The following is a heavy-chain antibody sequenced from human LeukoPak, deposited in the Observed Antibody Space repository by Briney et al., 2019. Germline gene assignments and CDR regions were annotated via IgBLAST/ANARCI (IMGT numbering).Heavy chain of an antibody. CDR3: TRAPRGAVYYYGLDV. J-gene: IGHJ6*02. CDR1: GDSISTDY. D-gene: IGHD3-10*01. Sequence: SETLCLTCTVSGDSISTDYWSWIRRPPGKGLEWIGYIFYTGRPSYNPSLKSRVTISLDESKNQFSLNLSSVTAADTAVYYCTRAPRGAVYYYGLDVWGPGTTVTVSS. V-gene: IGHV4-59*08. CDR2: IFYTGRP.